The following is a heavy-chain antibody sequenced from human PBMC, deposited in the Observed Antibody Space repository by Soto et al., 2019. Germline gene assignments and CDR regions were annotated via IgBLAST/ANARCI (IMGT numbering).Heavy chain of an antibody. CDR2: IVVGSGNT. CDR1: GFTFTSSA. J-gene: IGHJ6*02. Sequence: SVKVSCKASGFTFTSSAVQWVRQARGQRLEWIGWIVVGSGNTNYAQKFQERVTITRDMSTSTAYMELRSLRSEDTAVYYCAAGSRTVTDYGMDVWGQGTTVTVSS. CDR3: AAGSRTVTDYGMDV. D-gene: IGHD4-4*01. V-gene: IGHV1-58*01.